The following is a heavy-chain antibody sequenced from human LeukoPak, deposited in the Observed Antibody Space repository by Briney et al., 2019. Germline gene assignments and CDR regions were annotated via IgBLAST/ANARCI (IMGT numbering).Heavy chain of an antibody. J-gene: IGHJ4*02. V-gene: IGHV1-58*01. Sequence: SVKVSCKSSGFTFTTSAVQWVRQARGQRLEWIGWIFVYSGNTNYAQKFQERDTITRDMSTGTAYMELSSLRSEDTAMYYCAAGSSGWYVDYWGQGTLVTVSS. CDR2: IFVYSGNT. D-gene: IGHD6-19*01. CDR3: AAGSSGWYVDY. CDR1: GFTFTTSA.